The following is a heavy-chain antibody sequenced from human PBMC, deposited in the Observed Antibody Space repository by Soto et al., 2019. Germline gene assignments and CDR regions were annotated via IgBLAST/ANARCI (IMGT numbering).Heavy chain of an antibody. D-gene: IGHD6-13*01. CDR2: ISAYNGNT. CDR3: ASSSIAAAGMPEYSYYYYYGMDV. CDR1: GYTFTSYG. V-gene: IGHV1-18*01. Sequence: ASVKVSCKASGYTFTSYGISWVRQAPGQGLEWMGWISAYNGNTNYAQKLQGRVTMTTDTSTSTAYMELRSLRSDDTAVYYCASSSIAAAGMPEYSYYYYYGMDVWGQGTTVTVSS. J-gene: IGHJ6*02.